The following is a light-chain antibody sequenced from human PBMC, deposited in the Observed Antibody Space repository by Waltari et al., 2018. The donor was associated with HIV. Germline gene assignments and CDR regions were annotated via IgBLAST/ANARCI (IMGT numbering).Light chain of an antibody. CDR3: SSYTSSSTLVV. Sequence: QSALTQPASVSGSPGQSIIISCTGTSSDVGGYNYVSWYQQHPGKAPKLMIYDVSNRPSGISNRFSGSKSGNTASLTISGLQAEDEADYYCSSYTSSSTLVVFGGGTKLTVL. CDR2: DVS. J-gene: IGLJ2*01. CDR1: SSDVGGYNY. V-gene: IGLV2-14*03.